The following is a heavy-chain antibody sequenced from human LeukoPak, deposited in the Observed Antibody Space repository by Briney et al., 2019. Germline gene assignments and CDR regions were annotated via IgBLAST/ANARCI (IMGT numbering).Heavy chain of an antibody. CDR3: ARGKSGSYGTKGY. CDR2: IKQDGREK. Sequence: GGSLRLSCAASGFTFSSYWMSWVRQAPGKGLEWVANIKQDGREKYYVDSVKGRFTISRDNAKNSLYLQMNSLRAEDTAVYYCARGKSGSYGTKGYWGQGTLVTVSS. D-gene: IGHD1-26*01. V-gene: IGHV3-7*01. CDR1: GFTFSSYW. J-gene: IGHJ4*02.